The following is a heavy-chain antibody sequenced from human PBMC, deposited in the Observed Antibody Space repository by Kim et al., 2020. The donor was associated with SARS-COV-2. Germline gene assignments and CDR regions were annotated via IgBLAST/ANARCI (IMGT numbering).Heavy chain of an antibody. V-gene: IGHV1-69*13. D-gene: IGHD2-21*02. Sequence: SVKVSCKASGGTFSSYAISWVRQAPGQGLEWMGGIIPIFGTANYAQKFQGRVTITADESTSTAYMELSSLRSEDTAVYYCASSRYCGGDCYSIGYWGQGTLVTVSS. J-gene: IGHJ4*02. CDR1: GGTFSSYA. CDR2: IIPIFGTA. CDR3: ASSRYCGGDCYSIGY.